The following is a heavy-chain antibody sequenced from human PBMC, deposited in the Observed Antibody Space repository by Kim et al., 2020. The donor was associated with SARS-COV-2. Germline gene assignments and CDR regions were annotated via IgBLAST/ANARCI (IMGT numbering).Heavy chain of an antibody. V-gene: IGHV3-7*01. CDR3: ARTLYYDFWSGRPYDAFDI. J-gene: IGHJ3*02. D-gene: IGHD3-3*01. CDR2: IKQDGSEK. CDR1: GFTFSSYW. Sequence: GGSLRLSCAASGFTFSSYWMSWVRQAPGKGLEWVANIKQDGSEKYYVDSVKGRFTISRDNAKNSLYLQMNSLRAEDTAVYYCARTLYYDFWSGRPYDAFDIWGQGTMVTVSS.